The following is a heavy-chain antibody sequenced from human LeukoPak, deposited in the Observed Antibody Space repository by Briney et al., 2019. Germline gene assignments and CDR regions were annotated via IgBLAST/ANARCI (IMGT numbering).Heavy chain of an antibody. Sequence: ASVKVSCKASGGTFSSYAISWVRQAPEQGLEWMGGIIPIFGTANYAQKFQGRVTITADESTSTAYMELSSLRSEDTAVYYCASLWALDPLFDYWGQGTLVTVSS. V-gene: IGHV1-69*13. J-gene: IGHJ4*02. CDR3: ASLWALDPLFDY. D-gene: IGHD2-21*01. CDR2: IIPIFGTA. CDR1: GGTFSSYA.